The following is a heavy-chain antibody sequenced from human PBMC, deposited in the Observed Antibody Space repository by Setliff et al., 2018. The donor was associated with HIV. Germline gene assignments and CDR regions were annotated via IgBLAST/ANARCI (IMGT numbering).Heavy chain of an antibody. Sequence: SETLSLTCAVSGYSIRSGSYWGWIRQPPGKGLEWIGSVFHSGSTYYKPSLKSRVTISVDMSKNQFSLKLSSVTAADTAVYYCAREPKIWSGYYSHFYYMDVWGRGTTVTVSS. D-gene: IGHD3-3*01. V-gene: IGHV4-38-2*02. CDR3: AREPKIWSGYYSHFYYMDV. CDR1: GYSIRSGSY. J-gene: IGHJ6*03. CDR2: VFHSGST.